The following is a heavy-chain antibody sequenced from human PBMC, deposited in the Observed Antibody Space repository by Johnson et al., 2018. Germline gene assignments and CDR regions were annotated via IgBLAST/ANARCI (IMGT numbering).Heavy chain of an antibody. CDR3: ARRHPQWRPPKDAFDI. J-gene: IGHJ3*02. D-gene: IGHD6-19*01. Sequence: QVQLQESGPGLVKPSETLSLTCTVSGGSIRSYYWSWIRQSPGKGLEWIGYIYYTGTTNYNPSLTGRGTLSVDTSKNHFALKVISLTAADTACYYCARRHPQWRPPKDAFDIGGQGTMVTVSS. CDR1: GGSIRSYY. CDR2: IYYTGTT. V-gene: IGHV4-59*01.